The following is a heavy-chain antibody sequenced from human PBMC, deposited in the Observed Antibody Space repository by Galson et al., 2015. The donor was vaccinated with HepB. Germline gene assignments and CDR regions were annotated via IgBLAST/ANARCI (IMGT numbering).Heavy chain of an antibody. V-gene: IGHV4-30-2*01. D-gene: IGHD5-12*01. J-gene: IGHJ3*01. Sequence: TLSLTCTVTVGSVSSGGYFWTWTRQPPGKGLECIGYLYHRGNTYYNPSLRSRLQVSVDRSKNQFSLKLSSVTAADTAVYYCARRGHERGGSSDFQRQAFDVWSQGTLVTVSS. CDR2: LYHRGNT. CDR3: ARRGHERGGSSDFQRQAFDV. CDR1: VGSVSSGGYF.